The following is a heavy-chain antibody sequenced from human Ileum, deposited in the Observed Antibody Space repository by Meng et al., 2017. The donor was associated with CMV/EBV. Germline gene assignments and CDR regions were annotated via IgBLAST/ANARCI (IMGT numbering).Heavy chain of an antibody. CDR3: ATDIGGGGATYYFDY. CDR2: MDLNSGNT. CDR1: GNTFASYD. D-gene: IGHD2-15*01. V-gene: IGHV1-8*01. Sequence: SGNTFASYDIIWVRQATGQGLEWMGWMDLNSGNTASAQKLQGGVTMTRNNSRTTVYMEVSSLRSEDTAVYYCATDIGGGGATYYFDYWGQGTLVTVSS. J-gene: IGHJ4*02.